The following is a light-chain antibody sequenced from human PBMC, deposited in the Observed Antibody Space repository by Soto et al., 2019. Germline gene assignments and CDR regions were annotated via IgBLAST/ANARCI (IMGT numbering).Light chain of an antibody. Sequence: DIVMTQSPLSLSVTPGEPASISCRSSQSLLNSIKNNYLDWYLQKPGQPPQLLIYLGFNRAPGVPDRFSGSESGTDFTLKISRVEAGDVGIYYCMQAHQTPFTFGVGTKVEIK. CDR3: MQAHQTPFT. J-gene: IGKJ4*01. CDR1: QSLLNSIKNNY. V-gene: IGKV2-28*01. CDR2: LGF.